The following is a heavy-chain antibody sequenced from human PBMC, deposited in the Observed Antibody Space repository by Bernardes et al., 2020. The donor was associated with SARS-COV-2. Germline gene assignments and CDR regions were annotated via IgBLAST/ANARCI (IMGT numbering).Heavy chain of an antibody. D-gene: IGHD3-9*01. Sequence: GGSLRLSCAASGFTFSSYAMSWVRQAPGKGLEWVSAISGSGGSTYYADSVKGRFTISRDNSKNTLYLQMNSLRAEDTAVYYCAKDDNYDILTGAPLFDYWGQGTLVTVSS. CDR2: ISGSGGST. J-gene: IGHJ4*02. V-gene: IGHV3-23*01. CDR3: AKDDNYDILTGAPLFDY. CDR1: GFTFSSYA.